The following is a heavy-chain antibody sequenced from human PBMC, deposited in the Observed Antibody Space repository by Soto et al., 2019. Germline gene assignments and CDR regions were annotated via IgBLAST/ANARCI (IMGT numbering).Heavy chain of an antibody. CDR3: ARVGAFHYGSGSPPGYGMHV. D-gene: IGHD3-10*01. CDR1: GGSISSYY. CDR2: IYYSGST. V-gene: IGHV4-59*01. Sequence: SETLSLTCTVSGGSISSYYWSWIRQPPGKGLEWIGYIYYSGSTNYNPSLKSRVTISVDTSKNQFSLKLSSVTAADTAVYYCARVGAFHYGSGSPPGYGMHVWGQGTTVTVPS. J-gene: IGHJ6*02.